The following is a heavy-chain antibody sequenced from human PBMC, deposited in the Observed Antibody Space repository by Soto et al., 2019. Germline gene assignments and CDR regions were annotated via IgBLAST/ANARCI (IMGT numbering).Heavy chain of an antibody. Sequence: QVQLVQSGAEVKKPGASVKVSCKASGYTFTSYGISWVRQAPGQGLEWMGWIRAYNGNTNYAQKLQGRATMTTDTATSTAHMELRRLRSDDTAVYSCGRDSPPPGEWGQGTLVTVSS. V-gene: IGHV1-18*01. D-gene: IGHD2-21*01. CDR3: GRDSPPPGE. CDR1: GYTFTSYG. CDR2: IRAYNGNT. J-gene: IGHJ4*02.